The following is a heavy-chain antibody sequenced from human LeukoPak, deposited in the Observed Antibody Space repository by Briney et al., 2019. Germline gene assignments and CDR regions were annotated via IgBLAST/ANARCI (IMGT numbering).Heavy chain of an antibody. CDR3: AKGPRWLQFAGFDY. Sequence: GGSLRLSCGASGFTFGSYGMTWVRQAPGKGLEWVSTISGNGDDTFYADSVEGRFTISRDNSKNTLYLQMNSLRAEDTAVYYCAKGPRWLQFAGFDYWGQGTLVTVSS. CDR2: ISGNGDDT. CDR1: GFTFGSYG. J-gene: IGHJ4*02. V-gene: IGHV3-23*01. D-gene: IGHD5-24*01.